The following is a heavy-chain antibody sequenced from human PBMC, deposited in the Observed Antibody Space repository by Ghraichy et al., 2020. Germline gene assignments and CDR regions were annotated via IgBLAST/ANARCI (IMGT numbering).Heavy chain of an antibody. CDR1: GFTFSSYA. J-gene: IGHJ4*02. CDR3: ARARARTVAGTGVY. CDR2: ISGSGDKT. D-gene: IGHD6-19*01. Sequence: GGSLRLSCAASGFTFSSYAMTWVRQAPGKGLEWVSSISGSGDKTYYADSVKGRFTISRDNSKDTVYLQVNSLGVEDTAAYFCARARARTVAGTGVYWGQGILVTVSS. V-gene: IGHV3-23*01.